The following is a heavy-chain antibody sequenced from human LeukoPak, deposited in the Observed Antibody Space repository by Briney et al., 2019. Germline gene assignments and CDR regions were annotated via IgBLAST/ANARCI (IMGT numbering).Heavy chain of an antibody. V-gene: IGHV7-4-1*02. J-gene: IGHJ6*02. Sequence: GASVKVSCKASGYTFTSYAMNWVRQAPGQGLEWMGWINTNTGNPTYAQGFTGRFVFSLDTSVSTAYLQISSLKAEDTAVYYCARGIGYRSSTSCKDYGMDVWGQGTTVTVSS. CDR2: INTNTGNP. CDR1: GYTFTSYA. D-gene: IGHD2-2*01. CDR3: ARGIGYRSSTSCKDYGMDV.